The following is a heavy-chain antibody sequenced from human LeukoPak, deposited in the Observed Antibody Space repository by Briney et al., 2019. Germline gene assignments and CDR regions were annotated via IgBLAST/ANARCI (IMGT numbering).Heavy chain of an antibody. Sequence: GGSLRLSCAASGNYWMHWVRQAPGKGLEWVSAISGSGGSTYYADSVKGRFTISRDNSKNTLYLQMNSLRAEDTAVYYCAKDAMVDSSSGWYVRWGQGTLVTVSS. CDR2: ISGSGGST. CDR3: AKDAMVDSSSGWYVR. V-gene: IGHV3-23*01. D-gene: IGHD6-19*01. J-gene: IGHJ5*02. CDR1: GNYW.